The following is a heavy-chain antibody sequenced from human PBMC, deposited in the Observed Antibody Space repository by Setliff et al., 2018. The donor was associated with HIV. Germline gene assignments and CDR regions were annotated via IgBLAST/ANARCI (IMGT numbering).Heavy chain of an antibody. D-gene: IGHD6-13*01. Sequence: SETLSLTCAVYGGSFNNYYWSWIRQPPGKGLEWIGEINHSGSTSYNPSLKSRVTISVDTSKNQFSLKLNSITAADTGVYYCARHRDPPGSSWIFYYYYMDLWGAGTTVTVSS. CDR1: GGSFNNYY. CDR3: ARHRDPPGSSWIFYYYYMDL. V-gene: IGHV4-34*01. CDR2: INHSGST. J-gene: IGHJ6*03.